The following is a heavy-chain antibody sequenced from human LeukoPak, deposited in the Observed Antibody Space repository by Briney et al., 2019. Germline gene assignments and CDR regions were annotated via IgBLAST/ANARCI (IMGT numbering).Heavy chain of an antibody. D-gene: IGHD4-17*01. J-gene: IGHJ4*02. CDR1: GITLSNYG. CDR2: LSGSGGST. V-gene: IGHV3-23*01. CDR3: AIWAWYGDYGETY. Sequence: GGSLRLSCAVSGITLSNYGMTWVRQAPGKGLEWVAGLSGSGGSTNYADSVKGRFTISRDNSKNTLYLQMNSLRAEDTAVYYCAIWAWYGDYGETYWGQGTLVTVSS.